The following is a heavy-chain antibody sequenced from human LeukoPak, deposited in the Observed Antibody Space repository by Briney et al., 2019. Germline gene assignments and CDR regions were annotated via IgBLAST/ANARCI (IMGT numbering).Heavy chain of an antibody. CDR3: ARENVTPWYFAPNNWFDP. J-gene: IGHJ5*02. D-gene: IGHD6-13*01. CDR2: IYYSGST. V-gene: IGHV4-59*01. Sequence: SETLSLTCTVSGGSIRSYYWSWIRQPPGKGLEWLGYIYYSGSTNYNPSLKSRVTISVDTSKNQFSLKLSSVTAADTAVYYCARENVTPWYFAPNNWFDPWGQGTLVTVSS. CDR1: GGSIRSYY.